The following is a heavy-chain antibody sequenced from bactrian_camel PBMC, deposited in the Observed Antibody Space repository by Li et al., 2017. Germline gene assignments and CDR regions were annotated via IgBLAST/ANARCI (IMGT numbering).Heavy chain of an antibody. CDR3: AADRRRHGPPSLRPGDYSV. CDR2: ITLDGTT. D-gene: IGHD2*01. CDR1: GFSFSVHS. Sequence: HVQLVESGGGLAQPGGSLRLSCAASGFSFSVHSMHWVRQAPGKGLEWVATITLDGTTHYSDSAKGRFSISKDNARNWLDLQMDSLEPGDTARYYCAADRRRHGPPSLRPGDYSVWGQGTQVTVS. J-gene: IGHJ4*01. V-gene: IGHV3S6*01.